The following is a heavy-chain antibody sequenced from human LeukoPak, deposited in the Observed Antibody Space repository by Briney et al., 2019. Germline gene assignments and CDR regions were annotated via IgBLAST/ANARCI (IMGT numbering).Heavy chain of an antibody. Sequence: GGSLRLSCAASGFTFSSYVMSWVRQAPGKGLEWVSAISGGGGSTYYADSVRGRITISRDNTKNTLYLQMNSLRAEDTALYYCAKGSYGDSQFVYWGQGTLVTVSS. CDR3: AKGSYGDSQFVY. CDR2: ISGGGGST. D-gene: IGHD4-17*01. CDR1: GFTFSSYV. V-gene: IGHV3-23*01. J-gene: IGHJ4*02.